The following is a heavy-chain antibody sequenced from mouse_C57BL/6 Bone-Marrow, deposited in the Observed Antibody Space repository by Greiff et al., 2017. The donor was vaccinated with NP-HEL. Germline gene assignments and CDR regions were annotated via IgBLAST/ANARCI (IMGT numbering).Heavy chain of an antibody. D-gene: IGHD4-1*01. Sequence: QVQLQQPGAELVKPGASVELSCKASGYTFTSYWMQWVNQRPGQGLEWIGEIDPSDSYTNYNQKFKGKATLTVDTSSSTAYMQLSSLTSEDSAVYYCARLNWDDYWGQGTTLTVSS. CDR1: GYTFTSYW. J-gene: IGHJ2*01. V-gene: IGHV1-50*01. CDR2: IDPSDSYT. CDR3: ARLNWDDY.